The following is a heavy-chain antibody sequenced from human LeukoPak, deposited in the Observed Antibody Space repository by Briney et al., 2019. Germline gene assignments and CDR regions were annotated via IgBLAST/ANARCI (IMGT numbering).Heavy chain of an antibody. J-gene: IGHJ4*02. CDR1: GYTFTSYG. D-gene: IGHD6-19*01. Sequence: ASVKVSCKASGYTFTSYGISWVRQAPGQGLEWMGWISAYNGNTNYAQKLQGRVTMTTDTSTSTAYMGLRSLRSDDTAVYYCARVGGPYSSGWFDYWGQGTLVTVSS. V-gene: IGHV1-18*04. CDR3: ARVGGPYSSGWFDY. CDR2: ISAYNGNT.